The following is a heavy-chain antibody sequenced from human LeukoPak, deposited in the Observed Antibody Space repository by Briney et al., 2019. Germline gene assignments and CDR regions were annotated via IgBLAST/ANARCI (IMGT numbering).Heavy chain of an antibody. CDR3: ARLGGAFSPYYYGSGSKYFDY. D-gene: IGHD3-10*01. CDR1: GGSISSSSYY. V-gene: IGHV4-39*01. Sequence: SETLSLTCTVSGGSISSSSYYWGWIRQPPGKGLEWIGSICYSGSTYYNPSLKSRVTISVDTSKNQFSLKLSSVTAADTAVYYCARLGGAFSPYYYGSGSKYFDYWGQGTLVTVSS. CDR2: ICYSGST. J-gene: IGHJ4*02.